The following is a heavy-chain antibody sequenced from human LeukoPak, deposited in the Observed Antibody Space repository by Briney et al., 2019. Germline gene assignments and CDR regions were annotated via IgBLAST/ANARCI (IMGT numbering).Heavy chain of an antibody. Sequence: SETLSLTCTVSGGSISSSRYYWGWIRQPPGKGLEWIGSMYYSGSTNYNPSLRSRLTISVDTSRNQFSLKLSSVTAADTAVYYCASTLGAGEAYWGQGTLVTVSS. V-gene: IGHV4-39*01. J-gene: IGHJ4*02. CDR1: GGSISSSRYY. CDR2: MYYSGST. CDR3: ASTLGAGEAY. D-gene: IGHD3-10*01.